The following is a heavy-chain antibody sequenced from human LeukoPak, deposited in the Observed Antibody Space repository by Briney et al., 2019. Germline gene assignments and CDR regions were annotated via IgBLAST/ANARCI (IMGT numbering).Heavy chain of an antibody. Sequence: GGSLRLSCAASGFTFSNYGMSWVRQAPGKGLEWVAHIREDGSEKYYLDSVEGRFTISRDNAKSSLYLQLNSLRGDDTAVYYCATYSGAHHKTFDYWGRGTLVTVSS. V-gene: IGHV3-7*01. CDR3: ATYSGAHHKTFDY. CDR2: IREDGSEK. J-gene: IGHJ4*02. D-gene: IGHD1-26*01. CDR1: GFTFSNYG.